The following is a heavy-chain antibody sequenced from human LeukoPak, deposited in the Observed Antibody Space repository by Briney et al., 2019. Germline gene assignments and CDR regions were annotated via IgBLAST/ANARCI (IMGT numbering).Heavy chain of an antibody. CDR2: INTNSGGT. J-gene: IGHJ5*02. D-gene: IGHD5-18*01. CDR3: ARVFGYSYGRYRARFDP. CDR1: GYTFNSYY. V-gene: IGHV1-2*02. Sequence: GASVKLSCKASGYTFNSYYMHWVRQAPEQGLEWMAWINTNSGGTNYAQKFQGRVTMTRDTSISTDYMELSRLRSDDTAVYYCARVFGYSYGRYRARFDPWGQGTLVTVSS.